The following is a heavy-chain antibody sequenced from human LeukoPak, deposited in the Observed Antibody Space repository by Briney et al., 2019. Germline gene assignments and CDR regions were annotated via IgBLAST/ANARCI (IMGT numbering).Heavy chain of an antibody. Sequence: SETLSLTCTVSGDAITGSTYYWGWIRQPPGKGLEWIGSMYYSGTTYYNPSLKSRVTMSADTSKNQFSLNLRSVTAADTAVYYCARHVHSLSGYSSGWYVDYWGQGTLVTVSS. J-gene: IGHJ4*02. CDR2: MYYSGTT. D-gene: IGHD6-19*01. CDR3: ARHVHSLSGYSSGWYVDY. V-gene: IGHV4-39*01. CDR1: GDAITGSTYY.